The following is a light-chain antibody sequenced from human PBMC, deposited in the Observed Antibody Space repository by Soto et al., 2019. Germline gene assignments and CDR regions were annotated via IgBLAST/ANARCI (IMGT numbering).Light chain of an antibody. CDR1: SSDVGAYNY. CDR3: CSYGSSYYFEGV. V-gene: IGLV2-11*01. Sequence: QSALTQPRSVYGSPGQSVTISCTGTSSDVGAYNYVSWYQHHPGKAPKLIFYDVSARPLGVADRFSGSKSGHTASLTSSGLQDEDEAEYYCCSYGSSYYFEGVLGGGTSLPS. J-gene: IGLJ3*02. CDR2: DVS.